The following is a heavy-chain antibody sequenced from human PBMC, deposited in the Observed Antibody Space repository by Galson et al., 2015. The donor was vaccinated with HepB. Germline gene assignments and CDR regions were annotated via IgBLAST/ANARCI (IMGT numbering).Heavy chain of an antibody. Sequence: SVKVSCKASGYTFTTLGINWVRQATGQGLEWVGWMNPDSGNTAYAQNLQGRVTMTRNISMNTAYMELSSLTSEDTAVYYCARGNPYNAFWSDYSNNGFAPWGQGTLSPSPQ. CDR2: MNPDSGNT. D-gene: IGHD3-3*01. CDR1: GYTFTTLG. V-gene: IGHV1-8*02. J-gene: IGHJ5*02. CDR3: ARGNPYNAFWSDYSNNGFAP.